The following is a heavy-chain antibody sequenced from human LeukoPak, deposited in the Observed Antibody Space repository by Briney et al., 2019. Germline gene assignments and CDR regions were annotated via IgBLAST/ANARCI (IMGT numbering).Heavy chain of an antibody. CDR2: ISSSSSYI. CDR1: GFTFSSYS. J-gene: IGHJ5*02. CDR3: ARGRGAWFGELLA. D-gene: IGHD3-10*01. V-gene: IGHV3-21*04. Sequence: GGSLRLSCAASGFTFSSYSMNWVRQAPGKGLEWVSSISSSSSYIYYADSVKGRFTISRDNAKNSLYLQMNSLRAEDTAVYYCARGRGAWFGELLAWGQGTLVTVSS.